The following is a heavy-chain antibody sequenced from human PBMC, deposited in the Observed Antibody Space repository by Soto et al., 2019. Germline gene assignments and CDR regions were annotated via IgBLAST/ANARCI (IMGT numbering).Heavy chain of an antibody. V-gene: IGHV1-24*01. D-gene: IGHD3-10*01. CDR2: FDPEDGET. CDR1: GYTPTELS. CDR3: ATLILWFGDYGMDV. Sequence: ASVKVSCKVSGYTPTELSMHWVRQAPGKGLEWMGGFDPEDGETIYAQKFQGRVTMTEDTSTDTAYMELSSLRSEDTAVYYCATLILWFGDYGMDVWGQGTTVTVSS. J-gene: IGHJ6*02.